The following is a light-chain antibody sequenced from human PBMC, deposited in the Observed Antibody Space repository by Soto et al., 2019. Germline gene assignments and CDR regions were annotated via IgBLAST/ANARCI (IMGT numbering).Light chain of an antibody. CDR3: QHYNTYLT. V-gene: IGKV1-5*01. CDR2: DVS. Sequence: SCRASQTINKWLAWYQQKPGXXPXXLIYDVSTLESGVSSRFSGSGSGTQFTLPITSLHPGESATYYCQHYNTYLTFGQGTKVDIK. J-gene: IGKJ1*01. CDR1: QTINKW.